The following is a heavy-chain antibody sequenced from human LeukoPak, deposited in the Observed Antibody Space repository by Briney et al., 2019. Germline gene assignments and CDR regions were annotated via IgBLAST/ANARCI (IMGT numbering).Heavy chain of an antibody. CDR3: AKRGVVIRVILVGFHKEAYYFDS. D-gene: IGHD3-22*01. CDR2: ISDTGGRT. Sequence: GGSLRLSCAVSGITLSNYGMTWVRQAPGKGLEWVAGISDTGGRTNYADSVKGRSTISRDNPKNTLYLHMNSLRAEDTAVYFCAKRGVVIRVILVGFHKEAYYFDSWGQGALVTVSS. J-gene: IGHJ4*02. V-gene: IGHV3-23*01. CDR1: GITLSNYG.